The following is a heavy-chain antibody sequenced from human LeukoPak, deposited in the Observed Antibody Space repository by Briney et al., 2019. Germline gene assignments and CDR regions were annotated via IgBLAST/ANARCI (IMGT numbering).Heavy chain of an antibody. CDR2: VHSSGGVI. J-gene: IGHJ5*02. CDR3: AGSSHQRNWFDP. D-gene: IGHD1-26*01. Sequence: ASVKVSCKASGCTFTSDYMNWVRQAPGQGLEWMGIVHSSGGVIKYAQEFQDRLTVTRDTSTSTIYMELSSLRSEDTAVYYCAGSSHQRNWFDPWGQGTLVTVS. V-gene: IGHV1-46*01. CDR1: GCTFTSDY.